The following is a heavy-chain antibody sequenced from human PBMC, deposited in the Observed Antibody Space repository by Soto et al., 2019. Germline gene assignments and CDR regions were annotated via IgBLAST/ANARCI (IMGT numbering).Heavy chain of an antibody. CDR1: GFTFSSYA. CDR3: AKDDEYYYDSSGYYFGY. V-gene: IGHV3-23*01. J-gene: IGHJ4*02. Sequence: EVQLLESGGGLVQPGGSLRLSCAASGFTFSSYAMSWVRQAPGEGLEWVSAISGSGGSTYYADSVKGRFTISRDNSKNTLYLQMNSLRAEDTAVYYCAKDDEYYYDSSGYYFGYWGQGTLVTVSS. D-gene: IGHD3-22*01. CDR2: ISGSGGST.